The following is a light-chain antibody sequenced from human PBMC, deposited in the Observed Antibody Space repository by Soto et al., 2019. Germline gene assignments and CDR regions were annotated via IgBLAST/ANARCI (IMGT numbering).Light chain of an antibody. CDR2: DVN. J-gene: IGLJ2*01. CDR1: SSDVGGYNY. Sequence: QSALTQPASVSGSPGQSITISCTGTSSDVGGYNYVSWHQQHPGKAPKVMIYDVNNRPSGVSNRFSGSKSGNTASLTISGLQAEDEADYYCSSYTSSGTFVVFGGGTKVTVL. CDR3: SSYTSSGTFVV. V-gene: IGLV2-14*01.